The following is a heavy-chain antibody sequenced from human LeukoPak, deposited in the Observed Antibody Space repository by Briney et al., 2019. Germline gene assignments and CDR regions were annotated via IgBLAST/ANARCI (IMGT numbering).Heavy chain of an antibody. CDR3: ARDYVWGSDRYTDY. V-gene: IGHV3-11*05. J-gene: IGHJ4*02. CDR1: GFTFSDYY. D-gene: IGHD3-16*02. Sequence: GGSLRLSCAASGFTFSDYYMSWIRQAPGKGLEWVSYISSSSSYTNYADSVKGRFTISRDNAKNSLYLQMNSLRAEDTAVYYCARDYVWGSDRYTDYWGQGTLVTVSS. CDR2: ISSSSSYT.